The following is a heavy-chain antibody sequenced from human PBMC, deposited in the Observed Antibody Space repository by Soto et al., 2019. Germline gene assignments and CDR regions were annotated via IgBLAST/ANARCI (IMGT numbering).Heavy chain of an antibody. V-gene: IGHV3-21*06. J-gene: IGHJ4*02. CDR1: GFTLSDYS. D-gene: IGHD7-27*01. CDR3: ASDPASNWGSLHYFDH. CDR2: ISSSTRYI. Sequence: PGGSLRLSCAASGFTLSDYSMNWVRRTPGKGLEWVSSISSSTRYINYADSVRGRFTISRDSAKNSLYLQMNSLRDEDTAVYYCASDPASNWGSLHYFDHWGQGAPVTVSS.